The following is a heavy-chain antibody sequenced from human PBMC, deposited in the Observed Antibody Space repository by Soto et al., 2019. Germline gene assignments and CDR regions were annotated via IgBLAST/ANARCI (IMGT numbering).Heavy chain of an antibody. CDR1: GGSISSSSYY. D-gene: IGHD6-19*01. J-gene: IGHJ4*02. V-gene: IGHV4-39*01. CDR3: ARYSSGWLGYFDY. CDR2: IYYSGST. Sequence: QLQLQESGPGLVKPSETLSLTCTVSGGSISSSSYYWGWIRQPPGKGLEWIGSIYYSGSTYYNPSLHSRVTISVDTSKNQFSLVLSSVTAAGTAVYYCARYSSGWLGYFDYWGQGTLVTVSS.